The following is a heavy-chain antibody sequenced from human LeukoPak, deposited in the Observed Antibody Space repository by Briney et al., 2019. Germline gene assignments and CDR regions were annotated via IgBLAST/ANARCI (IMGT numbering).Heavy chain of an antibody. J-gene: IGHJ6*03. CDR3: ARISNPNRYYYYYYMDV. D-gene: IGHD1-14*01. Sequence: SETLSLTCTVSGGSISSSSYYWGWIRQPPGKGLEWIGSIYYSGSTYYNPSPKSRVTISVDTSKNQFSLKLSSVTAADTAVYYCARISNPNRYYYYYYMDVWGKGTTVTVSS. CDR1: GGSISSSSYY. V-gene: IGHV4-39*07. CDR2: IYYSGST.